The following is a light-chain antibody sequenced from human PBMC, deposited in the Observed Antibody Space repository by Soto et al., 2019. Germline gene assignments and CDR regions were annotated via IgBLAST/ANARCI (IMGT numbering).Light chain of an antibody. CDR1: HVIVND. CDR2: AAY. J-gene: IGKJ1*01. Sequence: AIQMTHSPSSLSASVGDRVTITCRAGHVIVNDLAWFQQRPGTAPKLLIYAAYCLQSGVPSRFSGSGSGTDFTLTISSLQPEDYAIYYCIQDFNYPWTFGAGTKVEI. CDR3: IQDFNYPWT. V-gene: IGKV1-6*01.